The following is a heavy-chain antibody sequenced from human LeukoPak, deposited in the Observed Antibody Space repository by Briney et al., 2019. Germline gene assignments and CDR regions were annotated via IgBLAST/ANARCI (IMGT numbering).Heavy chain of an antibody. D-gene: IGHD1-26*01. V-gene: IGHV3-72*01. CDR3: SSVLGGGILWFDY. Sequence: PGGSLRLSCAASGFTFSDHYMDWVRQAPGKGPEWVGRTRNKANSYTTDYAASVKGRFTVSRDDSKNSLYLQMTSLKAEDTAVYYCSSVLGGGILWFDYWGQGALVTVSS. CDR2: TRNKANSYTT. CDR1: GFTFSDHY. J-gene: IGHJ5*01.